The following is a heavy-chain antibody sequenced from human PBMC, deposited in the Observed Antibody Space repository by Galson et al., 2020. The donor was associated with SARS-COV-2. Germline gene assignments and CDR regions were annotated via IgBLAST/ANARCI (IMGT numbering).Heavy chain of an antibody. CDR3: AKGSAYYDSGGYYERWYFDL. J-gene: IGHJ2*01. CDR1: GITFDDYA. V-gene: IGHV3-9*01. CDR2: INWNNGYI. D-gene: IGHD3-22*01. Sequence: SLKISCAASGITFDDYAMHWVRQGPGKGLEWVSGINWNNGYIDYADSVKGRFTISRDNAKKSLYLEMNSLRTEDTALYYCAKGSAYYDSGGYYERWYFDLWGRGTLVTVSS.